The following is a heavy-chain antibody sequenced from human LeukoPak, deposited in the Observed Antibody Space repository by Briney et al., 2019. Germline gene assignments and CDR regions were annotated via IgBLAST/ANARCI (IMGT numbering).Heavy chain of an antibody. CDR1: GFTFSNYA. J-gene: IGHJ5*01. Sequence: QPGGSLRLSCAVSGFTFSNYAMTWVRQAPGKGLDWVSAVSVSAGSTYYADSVKGRFTISRDNSKNTLYLQMNSLTAEDTAAYYCAKDLLRFDSWGQGTLVTVSS. CDR2: VSVSAGST. V-gene: IGHV3-23*01. CDR3: AKDLLRFDS.